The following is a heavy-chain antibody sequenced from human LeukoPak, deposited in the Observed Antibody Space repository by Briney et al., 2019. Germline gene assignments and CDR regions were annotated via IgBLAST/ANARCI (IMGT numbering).Heavy chain of an antibody. CDR3: ARGTATYYDLGFDS. V-gene: IGHV1-2*04. Sequence: ASVKVSCRASTNTFTAYYTHWVRQAPGQGLEWMGWINPDSGFTDSIQKFQGWVTMTRDMSSSTAYMELSRLTSDDTAVYYCARGTATYYDLGFDSWGQGTLVSVSS. CDR2: INPDSGFT. D-gene: IGHD3-3*01. CDR1: TNTFTAYY. J-gene: IGHJ5*01.